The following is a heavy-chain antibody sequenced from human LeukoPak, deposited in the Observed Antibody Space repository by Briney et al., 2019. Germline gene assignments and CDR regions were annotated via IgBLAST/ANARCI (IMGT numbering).Heavy chain of an antibody. Sequence: SGPTLVKPTQTLTLTSTFSGFSLITTEVDVGWSRQPPGNALEWLALFYYTNNRFYSHSLENRVTVSRDTSKNQVVLTLTNVDPMDTATYYGAHQHYDNGWHPFHHWGQGTLVTVSS. J-gene: IGHJ1*01. CDR3: AHQHYDNGWHPFHH. CDR1: GFSLITTEVD. V-gene: IGHV2-5*01. D-gene: IGHD3-16*01. CDR2: FYYTNNR.